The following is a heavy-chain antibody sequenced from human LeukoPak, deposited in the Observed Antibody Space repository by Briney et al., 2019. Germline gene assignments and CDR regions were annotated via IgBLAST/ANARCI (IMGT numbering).Heavy chain of an antibody. CDR1: GGSISSYY. D-gene: IGHD3-22*01. J-gene: IGHJ5*02. V-gene: IGHV4-4*07. Sequence: SETLSLTCTVSGGSISSYYWSWIRQPAGKGLEWIGRIYTSGSTNYNPSLKSRVTMSVDTSKNQFSLKLSSVTAADTAVYYCVAEDSHYYDCSESSWFDPWGQGTLVTVSS. CDR3: VAEDSHYYDCSESSWFDP. CDR2: IYTSGST.